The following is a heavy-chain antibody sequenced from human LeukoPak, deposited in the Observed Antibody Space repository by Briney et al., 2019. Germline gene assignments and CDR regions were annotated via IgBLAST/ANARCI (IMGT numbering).Heavy chain of an antibody. CDR2: ISYDGSNK. D-gene: IGHD5-18*01. V-gene: IGHV3-30*18. CDR3: AKDRTSVHLWLSDLDY. Sequence: GGSLRLSCAASGFTFSSYVMHWVRQAPGKGLEGVALISYDGSNKYYADSVKGRFTISRDNSKNTLFLQMNSLRAEDTAVYYCAKDRTSVHLWLSDLDYWGQGTLVTVSS. J-gene: IGHJ4*02. CDR1: GFTFSSYV.